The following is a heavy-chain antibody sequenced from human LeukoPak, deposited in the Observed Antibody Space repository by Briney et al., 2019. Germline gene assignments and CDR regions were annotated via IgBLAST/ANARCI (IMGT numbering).Heavy chain of an antibody. CDR1: GGTFSSYA. V-gene: IGHV1-69*04. CDR3: ASTNYYYGSGSYLYYYYYGMDV. J-gene: IGHJ6*02. Sequence: SVKVSCKASGGTFSSYAISWVRQAPGQGLEWMGRIIPIFGIANYAQKFQGRVTITADKSTSTAYMELSSLRSQDTAVYYCASTNYYYGSGSYLYYYYYGMDVWGQGTTVTVSS. D-gene: IGHD3-10*01. CDR2: IIPIFGIA.